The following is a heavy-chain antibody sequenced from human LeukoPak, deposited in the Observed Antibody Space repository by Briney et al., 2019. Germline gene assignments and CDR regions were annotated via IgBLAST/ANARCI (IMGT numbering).Heavy chain of an antibody. Sequence: GGSLRLSCAASGFTVSSNYMSWVRQAPGKGLEWVSVIYSGGSTYYADSVKGRFTISRDNSKNTLYLQMNSLRAEDTAVYYCAREPRGSGSYYWGQGTLVTVSS. CDR1: GFTVSSNY. D-gene: IGHD1-26*01. J-gene: IGHJ4*02. V-gene: IGHV3-53*01. CDR2: IYSGGST. CDR3: AREPRGSGSYY.